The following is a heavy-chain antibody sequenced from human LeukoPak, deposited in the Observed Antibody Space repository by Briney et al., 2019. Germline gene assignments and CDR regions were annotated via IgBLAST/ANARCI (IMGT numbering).Heavy chain of an antibody. CDR2: IYDSGST. CDR3: ARHYGP. CDR1: GFTFSSYAMH. D-gene: IGHD3-10*01. Sequence: PGGSLRLSCAASGFTFSSYAMHWVRQPPGKGLEWIGSIYDSGSTYYNPSLKSRVTISVDTSKNQFSLKLNSVTAADTAVYYCARHYGPWGQGTLVTVSS. J-gene: IGHJ5*02. V-gene: IGHV4-39*01.